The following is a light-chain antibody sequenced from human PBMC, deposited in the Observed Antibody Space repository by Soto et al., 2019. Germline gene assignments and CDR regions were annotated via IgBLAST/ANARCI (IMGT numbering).Light chain of an antibody. V-gene: IGLV2-8*01. CDR2: EVS. J-gene: IGLJ3*02. CDR1: SSDVGGYNY. CDR3: SSYASGDTLV. Sequence: QSALTQPPSASGSPGQSVTISCTGTSSDVGGYNYVSWYQQHPGKAPKLMIYEVSKRPSGVPDRFSGSKSGNTASLTVSGLQAEDEADYYCSSYASGDTLVFGGGTQLTVL.